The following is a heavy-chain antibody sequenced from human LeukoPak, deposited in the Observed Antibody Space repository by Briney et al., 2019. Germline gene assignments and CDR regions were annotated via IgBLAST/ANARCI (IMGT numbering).Heavy chain of an antibody. V-gene: IGHV4-39*07. CDR1: GGSISGSSYY. J-gene: IGHJ4*02. D-gene: IGHD6-19*01. CDR2: IYYSGST. CDR3: ARDEQWLQWAY. Sequence: SESLSLTCTVSGGSISGSSYYWGWIRQPPGKGLEWIGSIYYSGSTYYNPSLKSRVTISVDTSKNQFSLKPSSVTAADTAVYYCARDEQWLQWAYWGQGTLVTVSS.